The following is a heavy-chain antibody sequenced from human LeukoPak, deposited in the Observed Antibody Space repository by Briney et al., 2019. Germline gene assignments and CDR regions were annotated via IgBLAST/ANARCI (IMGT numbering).Heavy chain of an antibody. CDR2: IYYSGST. D-gene: IGHD2-15*01. CDR1: GGSISSSSYY. Sequence: SETLSLTCTVSGGSISSSSYYWGWIRQPPGKGLGWIGSIYYSGSTYYNPSLKSRVTISVDMSKNQFSLKLSSVTAADTAVYYCARIGSPTGILGYYYYYMDVWGKGTTVTVSS. CDR3: ARIGSPTGILGYYYYYMDV. V-gene: IGHV4-39*01. J-gene: IGHJ6*03.